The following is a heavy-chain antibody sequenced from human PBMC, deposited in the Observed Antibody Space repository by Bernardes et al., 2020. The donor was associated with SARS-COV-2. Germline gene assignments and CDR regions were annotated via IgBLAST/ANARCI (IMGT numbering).Heavy chain of an antibody. CDR2: ISYSGST. J-gene: IGHJ6*02. Sequence: SETLSLTCTVSGGSISSYYWSWIRPPPGKGLEWIGYISYSGSTNYNPSLKSRVTISVDTSKNQFSLKLSSVTAADTAVYYCARDGYCSGGSCYSGYYYGMDAWGQGTTVTVS. CDR3: ARDGYCSGGSCYSGYYYGMDA. D-gene: IGHD2-15*01. V-gene: IGHV4-59*01. CDR1: GGSISSYY.